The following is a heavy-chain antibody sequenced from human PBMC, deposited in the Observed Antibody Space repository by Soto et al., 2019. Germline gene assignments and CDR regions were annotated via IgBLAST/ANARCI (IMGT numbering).Heavy chain of an antibody. D-gene: IGHD5-12*01. Sequence: EVQSLESGGGLVQSGGSLRLSCAGSGFTLSSKAMSWVRQAPGKGLEWVSVISGSGGNTYYADYVKGRFTISRDNSKNTLYLQMNSLIAEDTAIYYCAKDVSEYSGKELWDYRGQGTLVTVSS. J-gene: IGHJ4*02. V-gene: IGHV3-23*01. CDR2: ISGSGGNT. CDR1: GFTLSSKA. CDR3: AKDVSEYSGKELWDY.